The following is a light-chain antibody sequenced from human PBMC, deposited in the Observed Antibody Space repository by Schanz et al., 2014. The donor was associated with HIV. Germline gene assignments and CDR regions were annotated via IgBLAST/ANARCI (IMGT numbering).Light chain of an antibody. CDR1: SSDVRSYNL. CDR2: EGS. Sequence: SALTQPASVSGSPGQSITISCTGTSSDVRSYNLVSWYQQHPGKAPKLLIYEGSKQPSGVSNRFSGSKSGNTASLTISGLQAEDEADYYCSSYTSSSSVVFGGGTKVTVL. J-gene: IGLJ2*01. CDR3: SSYTSSSSVV. V-gene: IGLV2-14*02.